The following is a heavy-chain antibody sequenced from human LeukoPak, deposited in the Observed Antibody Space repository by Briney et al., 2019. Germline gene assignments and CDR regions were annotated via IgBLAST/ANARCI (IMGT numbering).Heavy chain of an antibody. CDR1: GFTFSTYC. Sequence: GGSLRLSCAASGFTFSTYCMHWVRQAPGKGPMWVSRICPDGTVTNYVDSVKARFIISRDNARNTVYLQMNSLRVEDTAVYYCVRDFRSADYWGQGTLVTVSS. CDR2: ICPDGTVT. CDR3: VRDFRSADY. J-gene: IGHJ4*02. V-gene: IGHV3-74*01.